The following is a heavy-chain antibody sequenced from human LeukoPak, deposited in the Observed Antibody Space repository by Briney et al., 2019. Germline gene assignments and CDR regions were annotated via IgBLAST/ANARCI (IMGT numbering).Heavy chain of an antibody. D-gene: IGHD5-18*01. CDR2: ITSSGSGGRT. V-gene: IGHV3-11*01. J-gene: IGHJ4*02. CDR3: SRVSGRGSYGHSVY. Sequence: PGGSLRLSCTASGLTFSDNYMTWIRQAPGKGLEWVSCITSSGSGGRTYYADSVKGRFTVSRDNANNSLYLQMKSLRAEDTAVYYCSRVSGRGSYGHSVYWGQGALVTVSS. CDR1: GLTFSDNY.